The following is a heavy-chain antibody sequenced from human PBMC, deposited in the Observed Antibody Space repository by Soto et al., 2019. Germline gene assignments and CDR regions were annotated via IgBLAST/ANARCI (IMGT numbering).Heavy chain of an antibody. V-gene: IGHV3-33*01. CDR3: ARVEGGDYENNFDY. D-gene: IGHD2-21*02. Sequence: QVQLVESGGGVVQPGRSLRLSCAASGFTFSSYGMHWVRQAPGKGLEWVAVIWYDGSNKYYADSVKGRFTISRDNSKNTLYLKMNSLRAEDTAVYYCARVEGGDYENNFDYWGQGTLVTVSS. CDR2: IWYDGSNK. J-gene: IGHJ4*02. CDR1: GFTFSSYG.